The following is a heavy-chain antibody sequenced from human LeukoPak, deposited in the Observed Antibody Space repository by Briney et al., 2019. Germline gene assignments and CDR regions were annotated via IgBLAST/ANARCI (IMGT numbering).Heavy chain of an antibody. J-gene: IGHJ5*02. CDR3: ARDDPLSGWGLDP. CDR1: AYTFTGYF. V-gene: IGHV1-2*02. D-gene: IGHD6-19*01. Sequence: ASVKVSCKASAYTFTGYFIHCVRQDPGQGLEWMGWINPDSGVTTYAQNFRGRATMTSDTSISTVYMELSGLTSDDTAIYYCARDDPLSGWGLDPWGQGTLVTVSS. CDR2: INPDSGVT.